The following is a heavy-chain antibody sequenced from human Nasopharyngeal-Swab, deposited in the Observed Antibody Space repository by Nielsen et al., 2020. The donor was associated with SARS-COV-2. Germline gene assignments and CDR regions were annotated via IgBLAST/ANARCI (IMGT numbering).Heavy chain of an antibody. V-gene: IGHV1-18*01. J-gene: IGHJ4*02. CDR3: ARVGAYYGSGIERDY. Sequence: ASVKVSCKASGYTFTSYGISWVRQAPGQGLEWMGWISAYNGNTNYAQKLQGRVTMTTDTSTSTAYMEPRSLRSDDTAVYYCARVGAYYGSGIERDYWGQGTLVTVSS. D-gene: IGHD3-10*01. CDR2: ISAYNGNT. CDR1: GYTFTSYG.